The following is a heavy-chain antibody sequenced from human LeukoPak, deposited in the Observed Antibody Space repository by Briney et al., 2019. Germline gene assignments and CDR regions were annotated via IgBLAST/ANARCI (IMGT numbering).Heavy chain of an antibody. CDR3: ARDISGGSHAFDI. J-gene: IGHJ3*02. D-gene: IGHD3-3*02. CDR1: GGSISGYS. CDR2: IYYSGRT. V-gene: IGHV4-59*08. Sequence: SETLSLTCTVSGGSISGYSWNWIRQPPGKGLEWIGSIYYSGRTNYNPSLESRVTISLDTSKNQFSLQLNSATAADTAVYYCARDISGGSHAFDIWGQGTMVTVSS.